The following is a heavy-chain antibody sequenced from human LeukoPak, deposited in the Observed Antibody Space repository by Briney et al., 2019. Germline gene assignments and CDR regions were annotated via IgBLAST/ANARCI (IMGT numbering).Heavy chain of an antibody. V-gene: IGHV3-23*01. CDR3: ARGRIQPY. J-gene: IGHJ4*02. CDR2: ISGNGGST. CDR1: GFTFSRYA. D-gene: IGHD5-18*01. Sequence: AGGSLRLSCAASGFTFSRYAMSWVRQAPGKGLEWVSSISGNGGSTYYAESVKGRFTISRDNAKNSLYLQMNSLRGEDTAVYYCARGRIQPYWGQGTLVTVSS.